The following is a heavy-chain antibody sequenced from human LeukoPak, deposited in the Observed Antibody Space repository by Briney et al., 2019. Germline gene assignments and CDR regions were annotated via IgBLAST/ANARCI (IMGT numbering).Heavy chain of an antibody. CDR2: INHSGST. V-gene: IGHV4-34*01. CDR1: GGSFSGYY. J-gene: IGHJ4*02. D-gene: IGHD6-25*01. CDR3: AIVPYGSARRPADY. Sequence: PSETLSLTCAVYGGSFSGYYWSWIRQPPGKGLEWIGEINHSGSTNYNPSLKSRVTISVDTSKNQFSLKLSSVTAADTAVYYCAIVPYGSARRPADYWGQGTQVTVSS.